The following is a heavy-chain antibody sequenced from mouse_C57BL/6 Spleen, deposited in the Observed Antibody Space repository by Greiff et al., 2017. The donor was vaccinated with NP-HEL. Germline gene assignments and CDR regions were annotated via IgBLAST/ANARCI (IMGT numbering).Heavy chain of an antibody. D-gene: IGHD1-1*01. CDR2: IYPGDGDT. CDR3: ATTVVATKDY. CDR1: GYAFSSYW. J-gene: IGHJ2*01. Sequence: QVQLQQSGAELVKPGASVKISCKASGYAFSSYWMNWVQQRPGKGLEWIGQIYPGDGDTNYNGKFKGKATLTADKSSSTAYMQLSSLTSEDSAVYFCATTVVATKDYWGQGTTLTVSS. V-gene: IGHV1-80*01.